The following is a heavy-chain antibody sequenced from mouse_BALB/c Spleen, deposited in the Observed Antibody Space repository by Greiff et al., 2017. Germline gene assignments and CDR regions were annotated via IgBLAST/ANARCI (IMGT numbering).Heavy chain of an antibody. CDR2: IDPENGDT. CDR3: NRYDYAMDY. D-gene: IGHD2-14*01. Sequence: VQLKQSGAELVRSGASVKLSCTASGFNIKDYYMHWVKQRPEQGLEWIGWIDPENGDTEYAPKFQGKATMTADTSSNTAYLQLSSLTSEDTAVYYCNRYDYAMDYWGQGTSVTVSS. CDR1: GFNIKDYY. J-gene: IGHJ4*01. V-gene: IGHV14-4*02.